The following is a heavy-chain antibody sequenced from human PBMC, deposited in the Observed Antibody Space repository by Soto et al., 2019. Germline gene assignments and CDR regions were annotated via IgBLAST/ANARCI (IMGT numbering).Heavy chain of an antibody. J-gene: IGHJ4*02. CDR2: SKNKANRYTT. Sequence: EVQLVESGGGLVQPEGSLRLSCAASGFTFSDHYMDWVRQAPGKGLEWVGRSKNKANRYTTENAAPVKGRFIITRDDSKNSVFLQMNRLKTDATAVYYCTRGRVGSIRSSDYWGQGILVTVSS. CDR3: TRGRVGSIRSSDY. D-gene: IGHD3-3*02. V-gene: IGHV3-72*01. CDR1: GFTFSDHY.